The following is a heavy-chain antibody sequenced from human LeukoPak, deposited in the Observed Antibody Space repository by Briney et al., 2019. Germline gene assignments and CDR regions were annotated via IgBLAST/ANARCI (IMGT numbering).Heavy chain of an antibody. D-gene: IGHD6-19*01. CDR3: ARVVPEQWLVHYFDY. J-gene: IGHJ4*02. CDR2: IYYSGST. V-gene: IGHV4-39*07. CDR1: GGSISSNDYY. Sequence: SETLSLTCTVSGGSISSNDYYWDWIRQPPGKGLEWIGSIYYSGSTYYNPSLKSRVTISVDTSKNQFSLKLSSVTAADTAVYYCARVVPEQWLVHYFDYWGQGTLVTVSS.